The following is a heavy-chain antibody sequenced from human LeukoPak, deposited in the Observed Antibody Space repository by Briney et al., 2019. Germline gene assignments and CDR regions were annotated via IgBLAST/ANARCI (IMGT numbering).Heavy chain of an antibody. D-gene: IGHD3-3*01. J-gene: IGHJ6*03. CDR2: ISSSSSTI. Sequence: GGSLRLSCAASGFTFSSYSMNWVRQAPGKGLEWVSYISSSSSTIYYADSVKGRFTISRDDAKNSLFLQMNSLRAEDTAVYYCAREGTHYDFYYYYYMDVWGKGTTVTVSS. CDR3: AREGTHYDFYYYYYMDV. CDR1: GFTFSSYS. V-gene: IGHV3-48*01.